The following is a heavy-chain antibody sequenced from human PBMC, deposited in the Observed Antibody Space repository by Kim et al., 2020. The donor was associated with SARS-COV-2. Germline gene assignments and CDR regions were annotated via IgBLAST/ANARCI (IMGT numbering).Heavy chain of an antibody. CDR3: AREGEDGSYLRG. D-gene: IGHD1-26*01. CDR2: IKSNSRNM. CDR1: AFIFSDYS. V-gene: IGHV3-48*02. J-gene: IGHJ4*02. Sequence: GGSLRLSCAASAFIFSDYSMNWVRQTPGKGLEWISYIKSNSRNMYYADSVKGRFTISRDNAKNSLYLQMNSLRDEDTAVYYCAREGEDGSYLRGWGQGTLVTVSS.